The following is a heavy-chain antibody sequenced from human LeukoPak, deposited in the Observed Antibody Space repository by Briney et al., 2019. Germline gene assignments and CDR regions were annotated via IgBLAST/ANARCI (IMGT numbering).Heavy chain of an antibody. J-gene: IGHJ4*02. CDR1: GFTFSSYA. V-gene: IGHV3-23*01. D-gene: IGHD3-3*01. CDR3: AKVDYDFWSGYYTGHHFDY. CDR2: ISGSGGST. Sequence: PGGSLRLSCAASGFTFSSYAVSWVRQAPGKGLEWVSAISGSGGSTYYADSVKGRFTISRDNSKNTLYLQMNSLRAEDTAVYYCAKVDYDFWSGYYTGHHFDYWGQGTLVTVSS.